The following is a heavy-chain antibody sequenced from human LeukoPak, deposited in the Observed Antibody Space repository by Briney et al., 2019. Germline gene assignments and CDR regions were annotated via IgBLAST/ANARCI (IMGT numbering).Heavy chain of an antibody. V-gene: IGHV1-3*01. J-gene: IGHJ3*02. CDR1: GYTFTSYA. CDR2: INAGNGNT. Sequence: ASVKVSCKASGYTFTSYAMHWVRQAPGQRLEWMGWINAGNGNTKYSQKFQGRVTITRDTSASTAYMELSSLRSDDTAVYYCARDRWSSSSSEGALDIWGQGTMVTVSS. CDR3: ARDRWSSSSSEGALDI. D-gene: IGHD6-6*01.